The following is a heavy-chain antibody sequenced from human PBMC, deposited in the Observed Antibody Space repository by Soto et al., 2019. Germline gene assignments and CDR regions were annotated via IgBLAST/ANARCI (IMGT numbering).Heavy chain of an antibody. D-gene: IGHD3-22*01. CDR3: ARVPNDRMGWFDP. V-gene: IGHV1-18*01. CDR1: GYTFTSYG. J-gene: IGHJ5*02. Sequence: QVQLVQSGVEVKKPGASVKVSCKASGYTFTSYGISWVRQAPGQGLEWKAWISADNGNTKYAQKVQGRVTMTTDTATRTAYMELRSLRSDDTAVYYWARVPNDRMGWFDPWGQGTLVTVSS. CDR2: ISADNGNT.